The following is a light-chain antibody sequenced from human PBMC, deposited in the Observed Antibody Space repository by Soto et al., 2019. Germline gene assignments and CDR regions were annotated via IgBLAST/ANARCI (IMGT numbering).Light chain of an antibody. CDR2: DAS. V-gene: IGKV3-20*01. J-gene: IGKJ1*01. CDR1: QTVRNNY. CDR3: QQYGSTPRT. Sequence: EFVLTQSPGPLSLSPGERATLSCRSSQTVRNNYLAWYQQKPGQAPRLMIYDASSRATGIPDRFSGSGSGTDFTLTISRLEPEDFAVYYCQQYGSTPRTFGQGTKVDIK.